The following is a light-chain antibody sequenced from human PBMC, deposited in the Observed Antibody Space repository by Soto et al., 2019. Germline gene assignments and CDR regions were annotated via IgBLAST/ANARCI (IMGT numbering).Light chain of an antibody. CDR1: QSVSNN. CDR3: QQRGFWPRT. CDR2: DAS. Sequence: EIVLTQSPATLSLSPGERATVSCGASQSVSNNLAWYQHKPGQAPSLLIYDASNRATGIPPRFRGSGYGTDFTLTISSLDPEDFAVYYCQQRGFWPRTFGQGTRLEIK. J-gene: IGKJ2*01. V-gene: IGKV3-11*01.